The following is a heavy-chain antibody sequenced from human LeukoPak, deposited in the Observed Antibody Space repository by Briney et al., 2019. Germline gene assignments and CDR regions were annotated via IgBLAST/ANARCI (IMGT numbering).Heavy chain of an antibody. CDR2: ISSSSDYI. CDR1: GFTFSSYA. V-gene: IGHV3-21*01. Sequence: PGGSLRLSCAASGFTFSSYAMSWVRQAPGKGLEWVSFISSSSDYIYYADSVKGRFTISRDNAKNSLSLQMNSLRAEDTAVYYCARARGSCSGSSCYSDYWGQGTLVTVSS. D-gene: IGHD2-15*01. J-gene: IGHJ4*02. CDR3: ARARGSCSGSSCYSDY.